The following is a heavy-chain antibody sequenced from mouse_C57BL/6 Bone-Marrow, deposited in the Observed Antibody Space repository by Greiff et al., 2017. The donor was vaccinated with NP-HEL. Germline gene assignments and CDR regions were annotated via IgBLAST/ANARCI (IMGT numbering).Heavy chain of an antibody. CDR3: ARGGYGSKTRYFDV. CDR1: GYTFTNYW. D-gene: IGHD1-1*01. J-gene: IGHJ1*03. Sequence: QVHVKQSGAELVRPGTSVKMSCKASGYTFTNYWIGWAKQRPGHGLEWIGDIYPGGGYTNYNEKFKGKATLTADKSSSTAYMQFSSLTSEDSAIYYCARGGYGSKTRYFDVWGTGTTVTVSS. CDR2: IYPGGGYT. V-gene: IGHV1-63*01.